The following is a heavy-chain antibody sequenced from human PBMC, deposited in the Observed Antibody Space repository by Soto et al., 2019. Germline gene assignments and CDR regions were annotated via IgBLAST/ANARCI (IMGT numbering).Heavy chain of an antibody. CDR3: ARESTTIFGVVISGYYFDY. V-gene: IGHV3-48*03. CDR1: GFTFSSSE. CDR2: ISSSGSTI. Sequence: TGGSLRLSCAASGFTFSSSEMNWVRQAPGKGLEWVSYISSSGSTIYYADSVKGRFTISRDNAKNSLYLQMNSLRAEDTAVYYCARESTTIFGVVISGYYFDYWGQGTLVTVSS. D-gene: IGHD3-3*01. J-gene: IGHJ4*02.